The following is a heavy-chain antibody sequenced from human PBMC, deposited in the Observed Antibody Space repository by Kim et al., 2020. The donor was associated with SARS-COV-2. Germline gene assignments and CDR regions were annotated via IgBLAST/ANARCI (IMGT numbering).Heavy chain of an antibody. V-gene: IGHV3-53*04. J-gene: IGHJ4*02. D-gene: IGHD3-16*02. Sequence: YYTESVKGRNTIQQHHTKNTLYLQMNSLRAEDTAVYYCATEGYSSEFDYWGQGTLVTVSS. CDR3: ATEGYSSEFDY.